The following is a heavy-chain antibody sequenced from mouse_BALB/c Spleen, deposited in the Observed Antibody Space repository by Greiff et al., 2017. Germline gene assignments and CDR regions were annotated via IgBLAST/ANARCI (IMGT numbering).Heavy chain of an antibody. CDR3: ARGILRYPAWFAY. V-gene: IGHV1-9*01. Sequence: QVQLQQSGAELMKPGASVKISCKATGYTFSSYWIEWVKQRPGHGLEWIGEILPGSGSTNYNEKFKGKATFTADTSSNTAYMQLSSLTSEDAAVYYCARGILRYPAWFAYWGQGTLVTVSA. CDR1: GYTFSSYW. D-gene: IGHD1-1*01. CDR2: ILPGSGST. J-gene: IGHJ3*01.